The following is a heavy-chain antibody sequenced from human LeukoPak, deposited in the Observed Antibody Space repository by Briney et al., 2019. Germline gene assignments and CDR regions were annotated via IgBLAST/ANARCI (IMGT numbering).Heavy chain of an antibody. Sequence: PGGSLRLSCAASGFTFSSYAMHWVRQAPGKGLEWVAVISYDGSNKYYADSVKGRFTISRDNSKNTLYLQMNSLRAEDTAVYYCARDGVPIPEIAAAGTSWFDPWGQGTLVTVSS. CDR2: ISYDGSNK. J-gene: IGHJ5*02. CDR3: ARDGVPIPEIAAAGTSWFDP. V-gene: IGHV3-30-3*01. CDR1: GFTFSSYA. D-gene: IGHD6-13*01.